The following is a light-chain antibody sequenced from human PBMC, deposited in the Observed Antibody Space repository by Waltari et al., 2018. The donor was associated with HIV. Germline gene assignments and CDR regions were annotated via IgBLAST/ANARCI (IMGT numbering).Light chain of an antibody. V-gene: IGKV4-1*01. Sequence: DIVMTQSPDSLPVSLGGRATINCKSSQNILSRNKNYLAWYQQKPGQSPKLLIYWASTRESGVPDRFSGSGSRTDFTLTITSLQAEDVATYFCQQYYSAPVTFGQGTRLDI. J-gene: IGKJ5*01. CDR1: QNILSRNKNY. CDR3: QQYYSAPVT. CDR2: WAS.